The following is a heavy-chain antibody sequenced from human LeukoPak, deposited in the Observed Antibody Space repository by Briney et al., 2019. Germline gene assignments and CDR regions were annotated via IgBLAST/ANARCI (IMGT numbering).Heavy chain of an antibody. CDR2: ISSSSSYI. CDR3: ARDIAVAGTYWFDP. CDR1: GFTFSSYS. Sequence: GGSLRLSCAASGFTFSSYSMNWARQAPGKGLEWVSSISSSSSYIYYADSVKGRFTISRDNAKNSLYLQMNSLRAEDTAVYYCARDIAVAGTYWFDPWGQGTLVTVSS. D-gene: IGHD6-19*01. V-gene: IGHV3-21*01. J-gene: IGHJ5*02.